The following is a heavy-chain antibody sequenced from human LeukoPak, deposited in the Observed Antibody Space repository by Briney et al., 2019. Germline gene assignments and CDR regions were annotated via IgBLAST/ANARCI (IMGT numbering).Heavy chain of an antibody. CDR2: INPSSGGT. J-gene: IGHJ4*02. D-gene: IGHD3-3*01. CDR3: ARDPSRILRFLEWLSQYFDY. V-gene: IGHV1-2*02. Sequence: ASVKVSCKASGYTFTGYYMHWVRQAPGQGLEWMGWINPSSGGTNYAQKFQGRVTMTRDTSISTAYMELSRLRSDDTAVYYCARDPSRILRFLEWLSQYFDYWGQGTLFTVSS. CDR1: GYTFTGYY.